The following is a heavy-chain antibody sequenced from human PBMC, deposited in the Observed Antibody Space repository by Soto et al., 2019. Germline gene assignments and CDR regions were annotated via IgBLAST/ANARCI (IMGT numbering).Heavy chain of an antibody. D-gene: IGHD5-18*01. CDR2: IYSGGST. CDR3: AREHLAGGRYSHGLTYYYYGMDV. Sequence: EVQLVESGGGLIQPGGSLRLSCAASGFTVSSNYMSWVRQAPGKGLEWVSVIYSGGSTYYADSVKGRFTISRDNSKNTLYLQMNSLRAEDTAVYYCAREHLAGGRYSHGLTYYYYGMDVWGRGTTVTVSS. CDR1: GFTVSSNY. J-gene: IGHJ6*02. V-gene: IGHV3-53*01.